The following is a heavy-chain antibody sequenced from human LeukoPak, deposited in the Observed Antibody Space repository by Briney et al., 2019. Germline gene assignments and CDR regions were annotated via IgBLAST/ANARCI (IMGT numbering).Heavy chain of an antibody. D-gene: IGHD6-19*01. Sequence: GASVKVSCKASGYTFTSHGISWVRQAPGQGLEWMGWISAYNGNTNYAQKFQGRVTMTRDMSTSTVYMELSSLRSEDTAVYYCARDSLGSGWGYYMDVWGKGTTVTVSS. CDR3: ARDSLGSGWGYYMDV. J-gene: IGHJ6*03. V-gene: IGHV1-18*01. CDR1: GYTFTSHG. CDR2: ISAYNGNT.